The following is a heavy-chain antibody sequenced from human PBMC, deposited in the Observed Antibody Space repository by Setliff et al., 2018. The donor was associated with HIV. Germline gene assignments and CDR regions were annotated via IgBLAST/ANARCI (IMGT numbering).Heavy chain of an antibody. CDR3: ARHSGVASPNWFDP. CDR2: IYGSGST. CDR1: GGSISGHY. Sequence: SETLSLTCTVSGGSISGHYWSWIRQPPGRGLEWIGYIYGSGSTNFNPPLQSRVTISVYTSKNQFSLKLSTVTAADTAVYYCARHSGVASPNWFDPWGQGTLVTVSS. V-gene: IGHV4-59*08. J-gene: IGHJ5*02. D-gene: IGHD3-10*01.